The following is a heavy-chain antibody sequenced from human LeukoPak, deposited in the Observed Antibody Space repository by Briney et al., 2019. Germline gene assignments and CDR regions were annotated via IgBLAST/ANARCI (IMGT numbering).Heavy chain of an antibody. CDR2: INPNSGGT. Sequence: GASVKVSCKASGYTFTGYYMHWVRQAPGQGLEWMGWINPNSGGTNYAQKFQGRVTMTRDTSTSTVYMELSSLRSEDTAVYYCARAVGSSAEFDYWGQGTLVTVSS. D-gene: IGHD6-6*01. J-gene: IGHJ4*02. V-gene: IGHV1-2*02. CDR1: GYTFTGYY. CDR3: ARAVGSSAEFDY.